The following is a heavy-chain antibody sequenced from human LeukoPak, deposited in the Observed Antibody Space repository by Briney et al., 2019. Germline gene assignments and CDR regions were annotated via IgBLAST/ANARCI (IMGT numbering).Heavy chain of an antibody. D-gene: IGHD3-9*01. V-gene: IGHV3-21*01. CDR3: ARDILTGYYKVFDY. J-gene: IGHJ4*02. CDR2: ISSSSSYI. CDR1: GFTFSSYS. Sequence: GGSLRLSCAASGFTFSSYSMNWVRQAPGKGLEWVSSISSSSSYIYYADSVKGRFTISRDNAKNSLYLQMNSLRAEDTAVYYCARDILTGYYKVFDYWGQGTLVTVSS.